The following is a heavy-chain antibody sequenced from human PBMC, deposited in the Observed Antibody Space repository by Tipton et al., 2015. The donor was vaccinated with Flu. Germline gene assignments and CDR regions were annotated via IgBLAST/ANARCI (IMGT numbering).Heavy chain of an antibody. J-gene: IGHJ4*02. Sequence: LSLTCAASGFTFSSYGMHWFRQAPGKGLEWVAVIWYDGSNKYYADSVKGRFTIPRDNSKNTLYLQMNSLRAEDTAVYYCAKSQGYYGSGSSVYWGQGTLVTVSA. D-gene: IGHD3-10*01. CDR3: AKSQGYYGSGSSVY. CDR1: GFTFSSYG. V-gene: IGHV3-33*06. CDR2: IWYDGSNK.